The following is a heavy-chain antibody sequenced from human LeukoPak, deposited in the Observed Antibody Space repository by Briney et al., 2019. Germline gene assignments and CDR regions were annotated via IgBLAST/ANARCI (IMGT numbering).Heavy chain of an antibody. CDR1: GFALKSYS. CDR2: ISSTSAYI. J-gene: IGHJ4*02. Sequence: GGSLRLSCGGSGFALKSYSLTWVRRAPGKGLEWVSSISSTSAYIHYADSVKGRFTISRDNAKNSLYLQMNSLRAEDTAVYYCARYGGPDLDYWGQGTLVTVSS. D-gene: IGHD4-23*01. V-gene: IGHV3-21*01. CDR3: ARYGGPDLDY.